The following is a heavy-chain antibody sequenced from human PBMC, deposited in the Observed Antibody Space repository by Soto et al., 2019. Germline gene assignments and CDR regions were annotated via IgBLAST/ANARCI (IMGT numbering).Heavy chain of an antibody. J-gene: IGHJ4*02. Sequence: VQLVESGGGLVQPGRSLRLSCAASGFTFDDYAMHWVRQAPGKGLEWVSGISWNSGSIGYADSVKGRFTISRDNAKNSLYLQMNSLRAEDTALYYCAKAKTVAGRGYYFDYWGQGTLVTVSS. D-gene: IGHD6-19*01. V-gene: IGHV3-9*01. CDR1: GFTFDDYA. CDR3: AKAKTVAGRGYYFDY. CDR2: ISWNSGSI.